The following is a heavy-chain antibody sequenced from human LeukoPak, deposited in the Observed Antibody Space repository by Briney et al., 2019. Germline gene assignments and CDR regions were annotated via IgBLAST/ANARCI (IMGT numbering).Heavy chain of an antibody. CDR3: ARENFVSEDAFDI. CDR1: GYTFTSYA. Sequence: ASVKVSCKASGYTFTSYAMNWVRQAPGQGLEWMGIINPSGGSTSYAQKFQGRVTMTRDMSTSTVYMELSSLRSGDTAVYYCARENFVSEDAFDIWGQGTMVTVSS. J-gene: IGHJ3*02. CDR2: INPSGGST. D-gene: IGHD5/OR15-5a*01. V-gene: IGHV1-46*01.